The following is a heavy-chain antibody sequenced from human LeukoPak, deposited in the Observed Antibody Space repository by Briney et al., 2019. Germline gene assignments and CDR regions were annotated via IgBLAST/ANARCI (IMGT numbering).Heavy chain of an antibody. Sequence: SETLSLTCTVSGGSISNYYWNWIRQPPGKGLEWIGNMYYSGSTNYNPSLKSRVTISVDTSKKQFSLNLSFVTAADTAVYYCASSYCSGGSCNGYYGVDVWGQGTTVTVSS. CDR2: MYYSGST. D-gene: IGHD2-15*01. CDR3: ASSYCSGGSCNGYYGVDV. V-gene: IGHV4-59*08. J-gene: IGHJ6*02. CDR1: GGSISNYY.